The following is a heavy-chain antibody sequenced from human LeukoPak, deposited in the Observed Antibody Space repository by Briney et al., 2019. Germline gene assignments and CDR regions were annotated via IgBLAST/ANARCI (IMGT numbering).Heavy chain of an antibody. V-gene: IGHV4-34*01. Sequence: SETLSLTCAVYGGSFSGYYWSWIRQPPGKGLEWIGEINHSGSTNYSPSLKSRVTISVDTSKNQFSLKLSSVTAADMAVYYCARGRGYDFWSAYYYMDVWGKGTTVTVSS. CDR1: GGSFSGYY. CDR2: INHSGST. J-gene: IGHJ6*03. D-gene: IGHD3-3*01. CDR3: ARGRGYDFWSAYYYMDV.